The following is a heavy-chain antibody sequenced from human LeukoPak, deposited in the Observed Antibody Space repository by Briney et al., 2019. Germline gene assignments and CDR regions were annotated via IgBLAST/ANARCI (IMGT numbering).Heavy chain of an antibody. D-gene: IGHD6-13*01. CDR3: ARQYSSSWYDDQGWFDP. CDR1: GYSISSDYY. J-gene: IGHJ5*02. CDR2: IYHSGST. V-gene: IGHV4-38-2*02. Sequence: SETLSLTCTVSGYSISSDYYWGWIRQPPGKGLEWIGSIYHSGSTYYNPSLKSRVTISVDTSKNQFSLKLSSVTAADTAVYYCARQYSSSWYDDQGWFDPWGQGTLVTVSS.